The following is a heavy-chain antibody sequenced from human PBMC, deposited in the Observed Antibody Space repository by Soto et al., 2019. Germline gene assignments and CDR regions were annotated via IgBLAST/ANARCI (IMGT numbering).Heavy chain of an antibody. J-gene: IGHJ4*02. Sequence: ASVKVSCKASGYSFTSHAMHWVRQAPGQRLEWMGWINAGNGNTKYSQKFQGRVTITRDTSASTAYMELSSLRSEDTAVFYCAIPDNPNIDPGRDFFDYWGQGTLVTVSS. D-gene: IGHD1-26*01. V-gene: IGHV1-3*01. CDR3: AIPDNPNIDPGRDFFDY. CDR2: INAGNGNT. CDR1: GYSFTSHA.